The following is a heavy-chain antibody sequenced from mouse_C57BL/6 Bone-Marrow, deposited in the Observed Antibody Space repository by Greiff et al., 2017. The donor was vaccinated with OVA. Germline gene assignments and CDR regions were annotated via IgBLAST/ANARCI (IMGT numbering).Heavy chain of an antibody. CDR3: ARWLREVPWFAY. V-gene: IGHV5-4*01. CDR2: ISDGGSYT. CDR1: GFTFSSYA. Sequence: EVHLVESGGGLVKPGGSLKLSCAASGFTFSSYAMSWVRQTPEKRLEWVATISDGGSYTYYPDNVKGRFTISRDNAKNNLYLQMSHLKSEDTAMYYCARWLREVPWFAYWGQGTLVTVSA. J-gene: IGHJ3*01. D-gene: IGHD2-2*01.